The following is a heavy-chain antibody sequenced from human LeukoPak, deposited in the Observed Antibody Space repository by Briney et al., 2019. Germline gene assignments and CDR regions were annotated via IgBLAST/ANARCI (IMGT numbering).Heavy chain of an antibody. J-gene: IGHJ3*02. Sequence: GGSLRLSCAASGFTFDDYGMSWVRQAPGKGLEWVSYISSSGSTIYYADSVKGRFTISRDNAKNSLYLQMNSLRAEDTAVYYCARRRTYYDSSGYSSDAFDIWGQGTMVTVSS. D-gene: IGHD3-22*01. CDR2: ISSSGSTI. CDR3: ARRRTYYDSSGYSSDAFDI. V-gene: IGHV3-11*04. CDR1: GFTFDDYG.